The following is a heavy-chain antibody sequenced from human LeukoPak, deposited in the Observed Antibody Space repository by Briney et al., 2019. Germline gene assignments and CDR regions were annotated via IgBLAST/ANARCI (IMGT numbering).Heavy chain of an antibody. J-gene: IGHJ4*02. V-gene: IGHV4-34*01. D-gene: IGHD3-22*01. CDR3: ARGSLHYYYDSSGYFDY. Sequence: NPSETLSLTCAVHGGSFSVYYWSWIRQPPGKGLEWIGEINHSGSTNYNPSLKSRVSISVDTSKNQFSLKLSSVTAADTAVYYCARGSLHYYYDSSGYFDYWGQGTLVTVSS. CDR2: INHSGST. CDR1: GGSFSVYY.